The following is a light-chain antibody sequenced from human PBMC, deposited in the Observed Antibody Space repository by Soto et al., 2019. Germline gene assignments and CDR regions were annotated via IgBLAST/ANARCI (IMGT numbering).Light chain of an antibody. CDR1: RDVGSD. J-gene: IGKJ1*01. Sequence: IQMTQSPSTLPASVGHRVTITCLASRDVGSDVSWYQQKPGQAPKLVIYAASNLYTGVPSRFSGRRSGTEFTLTISSLQPEDFASYYCLQDYGESWTFGQGTKVDI. CDR2: AAS. V-gene: IGKV1-6*01. CDR3: LQDYGESWT.